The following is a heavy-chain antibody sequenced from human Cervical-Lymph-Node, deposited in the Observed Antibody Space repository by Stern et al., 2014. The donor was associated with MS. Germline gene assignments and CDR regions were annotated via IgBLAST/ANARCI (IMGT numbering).Heavy chain of an antibody. CDR3: ARDSRHYDASYYFDS. V-gene: IGHV1-69*01. J-gene: IGHJ4*02. CDR1: GGTFSRYA. D-gene: IGHD3-16*01. CDR2: IIPIFGTA. Sequence: VQLVESGAEVKKPGSSVKVSCKASGGTFSRYAINWVRQAPGQGPERMGGIIPIFGTANYAQKFQGRVTITADESTSTAYMELSSLRSEDTAVYYCARDSRHYDASYYFDSWGQGTLVTVSS.